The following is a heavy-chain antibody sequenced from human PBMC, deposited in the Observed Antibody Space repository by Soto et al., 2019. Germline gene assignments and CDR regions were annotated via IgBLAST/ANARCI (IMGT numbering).Heavy chain of an antibody. J-gene: IGHJ3*02. V-gene: IGHV3-15*07. Sequence: GGSLRLSCAASGFTFSNAWMNWVRQAPGKGLEWVGRIKSKTDGGTTDYAAPVKGRFTISRDDSKNTLYLQMNSLKTEDTAVYYCTTTRGDSGDDAFDIWGQGTMVTVSS. CDR3: TTTRGDSGDDAFDI. D-gene: IGHD4-17*01. CDR2: IKSKTDGGTT. CDR1: GFTFSNAW.